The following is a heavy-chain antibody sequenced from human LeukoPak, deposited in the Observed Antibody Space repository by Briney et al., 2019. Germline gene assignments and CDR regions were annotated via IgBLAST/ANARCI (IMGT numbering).Heavy chain of an antibody. CDR1: GXTFSTKS. CDR3: ASRDYFDY. J-gene: IGHJ4*02. Sequence: SGGSLRLSCAVSGXTFSTKSMNWVRQAPGKGLEWVSYITADSGTTYYADSVKGRFTISRDNAKNSLYLQMNSLRDEDTAVYYCASRDYFDYWGQGTLVTVSS. V-gene: IGHV3-48*02. CDR2: ITADSGTT.